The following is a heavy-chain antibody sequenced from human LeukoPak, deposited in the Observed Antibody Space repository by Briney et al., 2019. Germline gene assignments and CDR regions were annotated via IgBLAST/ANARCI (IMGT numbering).Heavy chain of an antibody. J-gene: IGHJ4*02. CDR3: ARDDYNIDVPFFVY. Sequence: GGSLRLSCAASGFTFSSYAMSWVRQAPGKGLEWVSTISGSGRTPYYADSVKGRFTISRDNFNNTLYLQMNSLRAEDTAIYYSARDDYNIDVPFFVYWGQGKLVTVSS. V-gene: IGHV3-23*01. CDR1: GFTFSSYA. D-gene: IGHD4/OR15-4a*01. CDR2: ISGSGRTP.